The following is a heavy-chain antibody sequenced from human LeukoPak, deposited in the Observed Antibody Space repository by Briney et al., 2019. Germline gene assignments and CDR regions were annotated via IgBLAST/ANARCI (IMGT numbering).Heavy chain of an antibody. CDR3: ARASRDGYNQNFDY. V-gene: IGHV5-51*01. J-gene: IGHJ4*02. CDR2: IYPGGSET. Sequence: GESLKISCKGLGYSFSSYWNAWVRQRPGKGLEWMGIIYPGGSETRYDPPFQGQVTISADSSTSTAYLQWSSLRASDTAMYYCARASRDGYNQNFDYWGQGTLVTVSS. D-gene: IGHD5-24*01. CDR1: GYSFSSYW.